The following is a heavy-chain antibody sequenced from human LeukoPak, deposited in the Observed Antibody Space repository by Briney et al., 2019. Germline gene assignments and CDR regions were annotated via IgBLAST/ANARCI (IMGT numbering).Heavy chain of an antibody. CDR2: ISYDGSNK. CDR3: AKEDNQYYDFWSGYLEYFQH. CDR1: GFTFSSYA. V-gene: IGHV3-30-3*01. J-gene: IGHJ1*01. Sequence: GGSLRLSCAASGFTFSSYAMHWVRQAPGKGLEWVAVISYDGSNKYYADSVKGRFTISRDNSKNTLYLQMNSLRAEDTAVYYCAKEDNQYYDFWSGYLEYFQHWGQGTLVTVSS. D-gene: IGHD3-3*01.